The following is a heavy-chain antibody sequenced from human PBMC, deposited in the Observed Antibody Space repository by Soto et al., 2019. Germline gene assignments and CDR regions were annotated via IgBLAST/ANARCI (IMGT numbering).Heavy chain of an antibody. CDR3: ARVRGGYGKIDY. Sequence: GGSLRLSCAASGFTFSSYSMNWVHQAPGKGLEWVSSISSSSSYIYYADSVKGRFTISRDNAKNSLYLQMNSLRAEDTAVYYCARVRGGYGKIDYWGQGTLVTVSS. J-gene: IGHJ4*02. CDR2: ISSSSSYI. V-gene: IGHV3-21*01. D-gene: IGHD5-12*01. CDR1: GFTFSSYS.